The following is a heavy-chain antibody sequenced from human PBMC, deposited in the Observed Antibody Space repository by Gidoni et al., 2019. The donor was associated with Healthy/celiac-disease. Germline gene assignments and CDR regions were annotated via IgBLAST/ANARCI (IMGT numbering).Heavy chain of an antibody. J-gene: IGHJ4*02. CDR3: AKADMITFGGVIPTSPFDY. CDR2: ISGSGGST. Sequence: EVQLLESGGGLVQPGGSLRLSCAASGFTFSSYAMSWVRQAPGKGLEWVSAISGSGGSTYYADSVKGRFTISRDNSKNTLYLQMNSLRAEDTAVYYCAKADMITFGGVIPTSPFDYWGQGTLVTVSS. D-gene: IGHD3-16*02. V-gene: IGHV3-23*01. CDR1: GFTFSSYA.